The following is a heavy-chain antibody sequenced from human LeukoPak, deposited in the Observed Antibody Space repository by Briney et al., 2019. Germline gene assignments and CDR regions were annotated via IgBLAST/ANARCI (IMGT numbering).Heavy chain of an antibody. CDR2: IYPGDSDT. V-gene: IGHV5-51*01. D-gene: IGHD5-24*01. CDR1: GYSFATYW. J-gene: IGHJ4*02. Sequence: KPGESLKISCKGSGYSFATYWIGWVRQMPGKGLEWMGIIYPGDSDTRYSPSFQGQVTISADKSISTAYLQWSSLKAPDTAMYYCARRERNGYNFFDYWGQGTLVTVSS. CDR3: ARRERNGYNFFDY.